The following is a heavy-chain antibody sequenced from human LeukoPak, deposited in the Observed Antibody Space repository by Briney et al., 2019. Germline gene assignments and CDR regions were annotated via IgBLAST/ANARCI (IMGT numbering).Heavy chain of an antibody. D-gene: IGHD2-21*02. CDR2: MSSSSSYT. CDR1: GFTFSDYY. CDR3: ARDRFHCGGDCSGNYFDY. V-gene: IGHV3-11*05. Sequence: PGGSLRLSCAASGFTFSDYYMSWIRQAPGKGLEWVSYMSSSSSYTNYADSVKGRFTISRDNAKNSLYLQMNSLRAEDTALYCCARDRFHCGGDCSGNYFDYWGQGTLVTVSS. J-gene: IGHJ4*02.